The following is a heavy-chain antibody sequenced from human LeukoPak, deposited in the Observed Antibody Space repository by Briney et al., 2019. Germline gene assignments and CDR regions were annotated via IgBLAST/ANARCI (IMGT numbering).Heavy chain of an antibody. V-gene: IGHV3-9*01. CDR3: AKSGSGYSPFDY. Sequence: GRSLRLSCAASGFTFDDYAMHWVRQAPGKGLEWVSGISWNCGSIGHADSVKGRFTISRDNAKNSLYLQMNSLRAEGTALYYCAKSGSGYSPFDYWGQGTLVTVSS. D-gene: IGHD3-10*01. CDR1: GFTFDDYA. J-gene: IGHJ4*02. CDR2: ISWNCGSI.